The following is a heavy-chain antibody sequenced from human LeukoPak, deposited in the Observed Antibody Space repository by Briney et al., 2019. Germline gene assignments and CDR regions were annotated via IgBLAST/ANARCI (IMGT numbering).Heavy chain of an antibody. D-gene: IGHD2-2*01. CDR1: GFTFSSYS. CDR3: ARSRYCTSNSCYSDY. CDR2: IKPDGSEK. J-gene: IGHJ4*02. V-gene: IGHV3-7*01. Sequence: GGSLRLSCAASGFTFSSYSMNWVRQAPGKGLEWVANIKPDGSEKYYVDSVKGRFTISRDNTKNSLHLQTNSLRAEDTAVYYCARSRYCTSNSCYSDYWGQGILVTVSS.